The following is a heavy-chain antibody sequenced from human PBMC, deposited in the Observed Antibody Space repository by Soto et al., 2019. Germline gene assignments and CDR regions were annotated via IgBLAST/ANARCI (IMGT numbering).Heavy chain of an antibody. CDR1: GFTVSSNY. D-gene: IGHD6-19*01. J-gene: IGHJ6*02. CDR3: ARENPYSSGYSYGMDV. Sequence: GSLRLSCAASGFTVSSNYMSWVRQAPGKGLEWVSVIYSGGSTYYADSVKGRFTISRDNSKNTLYLQMNSLRAEDTAVYYCARENPYSSGYSYGMDVWGQGTTVTVSS. V-gene: IGHV3-53*01. CDR2: IYSGGST.